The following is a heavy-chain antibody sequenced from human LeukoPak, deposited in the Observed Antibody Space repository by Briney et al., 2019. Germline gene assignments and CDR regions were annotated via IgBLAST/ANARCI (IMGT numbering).Heavy chain of an antibody. CDR1: GYTFISYG. CDR2: ISAYNGNT. D-gene: IGHD2-8*01. V-gene: IGHV1-18*04. J-gene: IGHJ4*02. Sequence: ASVKVSCKASGYTFISYGISWVRQAPGQGLEWMGWISAYNGNTSYAQKLQGRVTMTTDTSTSTAYMELRSLRSDDTAVYYCARDNGGHVPYYFDYWGQGTLVTVSS. CDR3: ARDNGGHVPYYFDY.